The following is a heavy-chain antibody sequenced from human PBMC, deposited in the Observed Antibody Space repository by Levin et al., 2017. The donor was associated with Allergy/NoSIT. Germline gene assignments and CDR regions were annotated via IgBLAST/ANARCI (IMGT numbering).Heavy chain of an antibody. CDR1: GFTFSDHY. V-gene: IGHV3-72*01. D-gene: IGHD3-10*01. CDR3: ARALSRGAFDI. CDR2: PRNKGNSHST. J-gene: IGHJ3*02. Sequence: GGSLRLSCTASGFTFSDHYMDWVRQAPGKGLEWIGRPRNKGNSHSTEYAASVKGRFIISRDDSKNSLFLQMNSLKVEDTAMYYCARALSRGAFDIWGQGTMVTVSS.